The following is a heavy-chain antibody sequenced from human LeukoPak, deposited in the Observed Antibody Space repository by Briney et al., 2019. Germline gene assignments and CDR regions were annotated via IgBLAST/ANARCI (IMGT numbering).Heavy chain of an antibody. CDR3: TTDRYYDVSNDAFDI. D-gene: IGHD3-22*01. V-gene: IGHV3-15*01. Sequence: KTGGSLRLSCAASGFTFSNPWMRWVRQAPGKGPEWVGRIKSKTDGGTTDYAAPVKGRLTISRDDSKNTLYLQMNSLKTEDTAVYYCTTDRYYDVSNDAFDIWGQGTMVTVSS. J-gene: IGHJ3*02. CDR2: IKSKTDGGTT. CDR1: GFTFSNPW.